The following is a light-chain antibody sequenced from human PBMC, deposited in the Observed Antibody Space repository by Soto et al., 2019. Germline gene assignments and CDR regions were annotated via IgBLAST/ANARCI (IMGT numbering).Light chain of an antibody. CDR2: EVS. V-gene: IGKV2D-29*01. J-gene: IGKJ5*01. CDR1: QSLLLGDGRTY. CDR3: MQSVHLPRT. Sequence: DIVMTQTPLSLSVTPGQPAAISCKSSQSLLLGDGRTYLYWYLQKSGQPPQLLIYEVSKRFSGVXDKXTGNGSGTDFTLSISRVEAKDVGVYFCMQSVHLPRTFGQGTRLEIK.